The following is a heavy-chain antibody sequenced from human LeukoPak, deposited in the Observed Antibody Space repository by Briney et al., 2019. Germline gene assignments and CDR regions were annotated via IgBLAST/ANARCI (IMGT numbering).Heavy chain of an antibody. CDR2: IRYDGSNK. V-gene: IGHV3-30*02. J-gene: IGHJ6*03. Sequence: GGSLRLSCAASGFTFSSYGMHWVRHAPGKGLEWVAFIRYDGSNKYYADSVKGRFTISRDNSKNTLYLQMNSLRAEDTAVYYCAKGALGYCSSTSCSNYYYYYMDVWGKGTTVTVSS. CDR3: AKGALGYCSSTSCSNYYYYYMDV. D-gene: IGHD2-2*01. CDR1: GFTFSSYG.